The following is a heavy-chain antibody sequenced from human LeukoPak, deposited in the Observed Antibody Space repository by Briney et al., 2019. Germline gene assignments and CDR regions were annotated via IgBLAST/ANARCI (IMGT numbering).Heavy chain of an antibody. CDR1: GFTFSSYG. Sequence: GGSLRLSCAASGFTFSSYGMHWVRQAPGKGLEWVAFIRYDGSNKYYADSVKGRFTISRDNSKNTLYLQMNSLRAEDTAVYYCAKRCGRGVGNFHFDYWGQGTLVTVSS. CDR3: AKRCGRGVGNFHFDY. D-gene: IGHD3-10*01. CDR2: IRYDGSNK. V-gene: IGHV3-30*02. J-gene: IGHJ4*02.